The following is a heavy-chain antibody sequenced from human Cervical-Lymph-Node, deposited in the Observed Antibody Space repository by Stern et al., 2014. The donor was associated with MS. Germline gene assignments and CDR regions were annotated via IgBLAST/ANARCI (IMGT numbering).Heavy chain of an antibody. J-gene: IGHJ5*02. V-gene: IGHV4-30-4*01. CDR2: IYYSGST. D-gene: IGHD3-9*01. CDR3: ARVPYHDVLTGASWFDP. Sequence: QVQLQESGPGLVKPSQTLSLTCSVSGGSIINGDNYWSWIRQSPGKGLEWIGNIYYSGSTSYNPSLKSRLIISIDTSNNQFSLKLSSVTAADTAVYYCARVPYHDVLTGASWFDPWGQGTLVTVSS. CDR1: GGSIINGDNY.